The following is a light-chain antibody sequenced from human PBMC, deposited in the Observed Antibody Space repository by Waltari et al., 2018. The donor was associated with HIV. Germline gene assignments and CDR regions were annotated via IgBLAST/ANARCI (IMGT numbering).Light chain of an antibody. CDR3: VVWDARLNGLV. CDR1: SPNLGSDA. CDR2: RND. V-gene: IGLV1-44*01. Sequence: QSVLTQPPSASGTPGQRVTISCSGSSPNLGSDAVNWYQQFPGTAPKVLSYRNDPRPSGVPDRFSGSKSGTSASLAINGLQSEDEADYYCVVWDARLNGLVFGGGTKLTVL. J-gene: IGLJ2*01.